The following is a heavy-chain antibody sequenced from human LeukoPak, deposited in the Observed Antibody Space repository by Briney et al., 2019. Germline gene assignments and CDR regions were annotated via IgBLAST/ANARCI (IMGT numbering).Heavy chain of an antibody. J-gene: IGHJ4*02. D-gene: IGHD3-3*01. CDR1: GFTFSSYA. Sequence: GGSLRLSCAASGFTFSSYAMSWVRQAPGKGLEWVSAISGSGGSTYYADSVKGRFTISRDNSKNTLYLQMNSLRAEDTAVYYCASNGPPYYDFWSGYYPFFDYWGQGTLVTVSS. CDR2: ISGSGGST. V-gene: IGHV3-23*01. CDR3: ASNGPPYYDFWSGYYPFFDY.